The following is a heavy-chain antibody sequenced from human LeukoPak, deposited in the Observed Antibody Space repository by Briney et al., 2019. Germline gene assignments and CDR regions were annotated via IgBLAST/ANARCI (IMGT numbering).Heavy chain of an antibody. V-gene: IGHV3-9*01. CDR3: AKGYDSSGYYTYFDY. CDR2: ISWNSGSI. CDR1: GFTFDDYA. J-gene: IGHJ4*02. Sequence: PGGSLRLSCAASGFTFDDYAMHWVRHAPGKGLEWVSGISWNSGSIGYADSVKGRFTISRDNAKNSLYLQMNSLRAEDTALYYCAKGYDSSGYYTYFDYWGQGTLVTVSS. D-gene: IGHD3-22*01.